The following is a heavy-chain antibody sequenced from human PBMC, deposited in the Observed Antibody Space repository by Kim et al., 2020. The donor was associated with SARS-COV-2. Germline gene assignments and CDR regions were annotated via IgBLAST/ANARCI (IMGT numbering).Heavy chain of an antibody. V-gene: IGHV3-21*01. CDR1: GFTFSSYI. CDR2: ISTSAKYI. D-gene: IGHD1-26*01. CDR3: AREGSGNYGEAFDC. Sequence: GGSLRLSCAASGFTFSSYIMNWVRQAPGKGLEWVSSISTSAKYIYYADSVKGRFTISRDNAKNSLYLQMNSLRAEDTAVYYCAREGSGNYGEAFDCWGQGTLVTVSS. J-gene: IGHJ4*02.